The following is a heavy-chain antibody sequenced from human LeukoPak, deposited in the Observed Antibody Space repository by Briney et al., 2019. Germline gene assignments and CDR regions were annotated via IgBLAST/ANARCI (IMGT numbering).Heavy chain of an antibody. CDR1: GRTFSSYA. CDR2: IIPILGIA. CDR3: ARPGMAAAGSFDY. J-gene: IGHJ4*02. D-gene: IGHD6-13*01. V-gene: IGHV1-69*04. Sequence: SLKVSCKASGRTFSSYAISWVRQAPGQGLDWMGRIIPILGIANYAQKFQGRVTITADKSTSPAYMELSSLRSEDTAVYYCARPGMAAAGSFDYWGQGTLVTVSS.